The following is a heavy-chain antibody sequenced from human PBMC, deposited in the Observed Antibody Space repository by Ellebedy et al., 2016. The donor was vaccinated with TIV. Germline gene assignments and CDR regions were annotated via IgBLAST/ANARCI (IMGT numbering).Heavy chain of an antibody. V-gene: IGHV3-64D*06. CDR2: INSDGHTT. J-gene: IGHJ3*01. D-gene: IGHD1-26*01. CDR1: GFTFNAYA. Sequence: GESLKISCAASGFTFNAYAMHWVRQAPGKGLEFVSGINSDGHTTYYADSMKGRFTISRDNSKNTLFLQMSSLRTEDTAVYFCVKEGGSWLSGAFDVWGQGTMVTVSS. CDR3: VKEGGSWLSGAFDV.